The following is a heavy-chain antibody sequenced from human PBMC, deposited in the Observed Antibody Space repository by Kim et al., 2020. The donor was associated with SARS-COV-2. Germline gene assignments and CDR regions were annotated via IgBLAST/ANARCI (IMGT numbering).Heavy chain of an antibody. J-gene: IGHJ2*01. CDR3: ARDLGELLWWYFDL. V-gene: IGHV3-7*01. CDR1: GFTFSSYW. Sequence: GGSLRLSCAASGFTFSSYWMSWVRQAPGKGLEWVANIKQDGSEKYYVDSGKGRFTISRDNAKNSLYLQMNSLRAEDTAVYYCARDLGELLWWYFDLWGRGTLVTVSS. CDR2: IKQDGSEK. D-gene: IGHD3-16*01.